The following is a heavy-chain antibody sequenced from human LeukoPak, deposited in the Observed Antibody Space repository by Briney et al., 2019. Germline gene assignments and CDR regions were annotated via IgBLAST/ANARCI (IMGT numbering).Heavy chain of an antibody. CDR1: GGSFSGYY. J-gene: IGHJ6*03. D-gene: IGHD3-3*01. CDR2: INHSGST. Sequence: SETLSLTCAVYGGSFSGYYWSWIRQPPGKGLEWIGEINHSGSTNYNPSLKSRVTISVDTSKNQFSLKLSSVTAADTAVYYCARAWNFWSGYNYYYYMDVWGKGTTVTVSS. V-gene: IGHV4-34*01. CDR3: ARAWNFWSGYNYYYYMDV.